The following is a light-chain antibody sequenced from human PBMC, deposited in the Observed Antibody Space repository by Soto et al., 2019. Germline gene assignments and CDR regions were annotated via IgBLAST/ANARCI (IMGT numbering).Light chain of an antibody. V-gene: IGKV1-9*01. Sequence: DIQLTQSPSFLSASVGDTVTITCRASQAISTSLAWYRQKSGMAPELLVYAASTLHSGVPSRFSGGGSGTDFTLTITGLQPDDFATYSCQHYNSYSEAFGQGTKVELK. CDR2: AAS. CDR3: QHYNSYSEA. CDR1: QAISTS. J-gene: IGKJ1*01.